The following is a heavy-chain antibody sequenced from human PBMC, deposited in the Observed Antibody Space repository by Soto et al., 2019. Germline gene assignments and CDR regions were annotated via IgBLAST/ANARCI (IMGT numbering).Heavy chain of an antibody. Sequence: ASVKVSCKVSGYTLTELSMHWVRQAPGKGLEWMGGFDPGDGETIYAQKFQGRVTMTEDTSTDTAYMELSSLRSEDTAVYYCATDSPSRITIFGVGHYYYYYGMDVWGQGTTVTVSS. CDR2: FDPGDGET. CDR3: ATDSPSRITIFGVGHYYYYYGMDV. J-gene: IGHJ6*02. D-gene: IGHD3-3*01. CDR1: GYTLTELS. V-gene: IGHV1-24*01.